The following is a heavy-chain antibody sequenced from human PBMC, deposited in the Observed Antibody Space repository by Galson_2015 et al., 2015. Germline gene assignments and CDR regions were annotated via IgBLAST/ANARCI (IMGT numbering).Heavy chain of an antibody. CDR2: ISSSGSTI. CDR1: GFTFSDYY. CDR3: ARVLPLVGARGSTWFDP. V-gene: IGHV3-11*01. D-gene: IGHD1-26*01. J-gene: IGHJ5*02. Sequence: SLRLSCAASGFTFSDYYMSWIRQAPGKGLEWVSYISSSGSTIYYADSVKGRFTISRDNAKNSLYLQMNSLRAEDTAVYYCARVLPLVGARGSTWFDPWGQGTLVTVSS.